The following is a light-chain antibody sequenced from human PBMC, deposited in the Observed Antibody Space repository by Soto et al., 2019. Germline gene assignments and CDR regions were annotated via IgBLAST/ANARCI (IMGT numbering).Light chain of an antibody. CDR1: QDISNY. Sequence: IQMTQSPSSLSASFGERVVITCQASQDISNYLNWYQQKPGKAPKLLIYDASNLETGVPSRFSGSGSGTDFTFTISSLQPEDIATYYCQQYDNLLLTFGGGTKVDI. CDR3: QQYDNLLLT. CDR2: DAS. J-gene: IGKJ4*01. V-gene: IGKV1-33*01.